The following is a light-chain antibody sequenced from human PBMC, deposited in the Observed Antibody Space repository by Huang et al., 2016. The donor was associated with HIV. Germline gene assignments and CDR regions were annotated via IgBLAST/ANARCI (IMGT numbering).Light chain of an antibody. V-gene: IGKV3-15*01. Sequence: EIVMTQSPATLSVSPGERATLSCRDSQSVSNNLAWYQQKPSQAPRLHIHGASTRATGVPARFRGSGSGTEFTPTISSLQSEDFAVYYCQQYHNWPPWTFGQGTKVEIK. CDR1: QSVSNN. CDR2: GAS. CDR3: QQYHNWPPWT. J-gene: IGKJ1*01.